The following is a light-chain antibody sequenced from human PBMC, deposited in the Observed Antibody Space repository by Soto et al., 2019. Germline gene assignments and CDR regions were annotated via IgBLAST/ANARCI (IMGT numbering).Light chain of an antibody. CDR2: DNN. CDR1: SSNIGNNY. V-gene: IGLV1-51*01. Sequence: QSALTQPPSVSAAPGQKVTISCSGSSSNIGNNYVSWYQQLPGTAPKLLIYDNNKRPSGIPDRFSGSKSGTSATLGITGLQTGDEADYYCGTWDSSLSALFGTGTKVT. CDR3: GTWDSSLSAL. J-gene: IGLJ1*01.